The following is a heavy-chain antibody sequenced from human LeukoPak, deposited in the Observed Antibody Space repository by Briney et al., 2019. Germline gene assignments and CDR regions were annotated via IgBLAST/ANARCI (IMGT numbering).Heavy chain of an antibody. J-gene: IGHJ4*02. Sequence: EASVKVSCKASGHTFTSYYMHWVRQAPGQGHEWMGIINPSGGSTTYAQKFQGRVTMTRDTSTSTVYVELSSLRSEDTAVYYCARAEAAFGGVIDPFDYWGQGSLVTVSS. CDR2: INPSGGST. CDR1: GHTFTSYY. V-gene: IGHV1-46*01. CDR3: ARAEAAFGGVIDPFDY. D-gene: IGHD3-16*02.